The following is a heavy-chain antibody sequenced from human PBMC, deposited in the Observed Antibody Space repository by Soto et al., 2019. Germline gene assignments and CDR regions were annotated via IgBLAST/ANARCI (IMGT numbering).Heavy chain of an antibody. D-gene: IGHD3-22*01. CDR3: TRGVGRYDSSSPTYDAFDI. Sequence: VQLVQSGAEVKKPGSSVKVSCKASGGTFSSYAISWVRQAPGQGLEWMGGIIPIFGTANYAQKFQGRVTITADEYTSRDYMELSSLRSEDTAVYYLTRGVGRYDSSSPTYDAFDIWGQGTMVTVSS. CDR2: IIPIFGTA. CDR1: GGTFSSYA. V-gene: IGHV1-69*01. J-gene: IGHJ3*02.